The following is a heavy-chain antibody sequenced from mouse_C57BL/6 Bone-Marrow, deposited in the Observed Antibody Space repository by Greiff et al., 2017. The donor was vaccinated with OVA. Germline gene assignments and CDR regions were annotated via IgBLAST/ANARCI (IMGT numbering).Heavy chain of an antibody. CDR2: LDPSDSYT. V-gene: IGHV1-69*01. D-gene: IGHD1-1*01. CDR3: ARRGDYGSRSFAY. J-gene: IGHJ3*01. CDR1: GYTFTSYW. Sequence: QVQLQQPGAELVMPGASVKLSCKASGYTFTSYWMHWVKQRPGQGLEWIGELDPSDSYTNYNQKFKGKSTLTVDKSSSTAYMQLSSLTSEDSAVYYCARRGDYGSRSFAYWGQGTLVTVSA.